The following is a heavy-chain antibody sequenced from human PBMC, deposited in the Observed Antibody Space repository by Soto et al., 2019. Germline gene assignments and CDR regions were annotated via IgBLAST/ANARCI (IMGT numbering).Heavy chain of an antibody. D-gene: IGHD4-17*01. J-gene: IGHJ5*02. CDR2: IIPILGIA. CDR3: ARENDYGEINWFDP. Sequence: GASVEVSCKASGGTFSSYTISWVRQAPGQGLEWMGRIIPILGIANYAQKFQGGVTITADKSTSTAYMELSSLRSEDTAVYYCARENDYGEINWFDPWGQGTLVTVSS. V-gene: IGHV1-69*04. CDR1: GGTFSSYT.